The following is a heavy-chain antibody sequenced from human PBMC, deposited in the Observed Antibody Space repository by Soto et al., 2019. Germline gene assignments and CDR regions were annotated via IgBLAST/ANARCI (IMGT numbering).Heavy chain of an antibody. D-gene: IGHD3-22*01. V-gene: IGHV2-5*02. CDR3: AHPDPYDSSGYLAFDI. CDR2: NFWDDEK. J-gene: IGHJ3*02. CDR1: GFSHTTSGVG. Sequence: QITLKESGPTLVKPTQTLTLTCTFSGFSHTTSGVGVGWIRQPPGKALEWLAINFWDDEKRYSPSLKSRLTITKDTSKNPVVISMTNIDPVDTGTYYCAHPDPYDSSGYLAFDIWGQGTMVIVSS.